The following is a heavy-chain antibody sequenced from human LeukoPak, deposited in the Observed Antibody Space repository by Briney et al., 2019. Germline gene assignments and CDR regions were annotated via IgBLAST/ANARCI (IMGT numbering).Heavy chain of an antibody. CDR1: GFTFSSSA. D-gene: IGHD2-15*01. CDR3: AKQLGYCSDGSCYFPY. CDR2: ISNNGGYT. J-gene: IGHJ4*02. V-gene: IGHV3-23*01. Sequence: GGSLRLSCAASGFTFSSSAVSWVRQAPGKGLEWVSAISNNGGYTYYADSVQGRFTISRDNSKSTLCLQMNSLRAEDTAVYYCAKQLGYCSDGSCYFPYWGQGTLVTVSS.